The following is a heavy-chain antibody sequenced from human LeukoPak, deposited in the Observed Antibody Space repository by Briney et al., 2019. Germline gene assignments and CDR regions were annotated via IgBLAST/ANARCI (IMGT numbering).Heavy chain of an antibody. J-gene: IGHJ4*02. CDR3: ARDPPYCSGGSCYSSGVDY. V-gene: IGHV3-48*01. D-gene: IGHD2-15*01. Sequence: QPGGSLRLSCAASGFTFSSYSMNWVRQAPGKGLEWVSYIRSSSSTIYYADSVKGRFTISRDNAMNSLYLQMNSLRAEDTAVYYCARDPPYCSGGSCYSSGVDYWGQGTLVTVSS. CDR1: GFTFSSYS. CDR2: IRSSSSTI.